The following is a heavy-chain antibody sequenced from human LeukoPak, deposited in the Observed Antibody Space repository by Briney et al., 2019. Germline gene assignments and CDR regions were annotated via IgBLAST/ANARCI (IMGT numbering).Heavy chain of an antibody. CDR2: IYTSGST. Sequence: SETLSLTCTVSGGSISSSSYYWGWIRQPPGKGLEWIGDIYTSGSTNYNPSLKSRVTISVDTSKNQFSLKLSSVTAADTAVYYCARRIAAAGTWFDPWGQGTLVTVSS. J-gene: IGHJ5*02. CDR1: GGSISSSSYY. V-gene: IGHV4-61*05. CDR3: ARRIAAAGTWFDP. D-gene: IGHD6-13*01.